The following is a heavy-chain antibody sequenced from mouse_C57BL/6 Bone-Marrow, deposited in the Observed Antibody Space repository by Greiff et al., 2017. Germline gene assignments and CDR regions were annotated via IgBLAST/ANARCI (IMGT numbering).Heavy chain of an antibody. D-gene: IGHD1-1*01. Sequence: EVKLEESGGGLVKPGGSLKLSCAASGFTFSSYAMSWVRQTPEKRLEWVATISDGGSYTYYPDNVKGRFTISRDNAKNNLYLQMSHLKSEDTAMYYCARPPYGSSPWFAYWGQGTLVTVSA. J-gene: IGHJ3*01. CDR1: GFTFSSYA. V-gene: IGHV5-4*03. CDR2: ISDGGSYT. CDR3: ARPPYGSSPWFAY.